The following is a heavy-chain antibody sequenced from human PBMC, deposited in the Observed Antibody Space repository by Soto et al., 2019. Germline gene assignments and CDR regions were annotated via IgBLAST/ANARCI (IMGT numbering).Heavy chain of an antibody. CDR2: IRSKTNNYAT. CDR1: GFTFSDSA. V-gene: IGHV3-73*01. Sequence: GGSLRLSCAASGFTFSDSAMHWVRQASGKGLEWVGRIRSKTNNYATAYAASVKGRFTISREDSKNTAYLQMNSLKTEDTAVYFCTRHGVAGWGQGTMVTVSS. CDR3: TRHGVAG. D-gene: IGHD6-19*01. J-gene: IGHJ3*01.